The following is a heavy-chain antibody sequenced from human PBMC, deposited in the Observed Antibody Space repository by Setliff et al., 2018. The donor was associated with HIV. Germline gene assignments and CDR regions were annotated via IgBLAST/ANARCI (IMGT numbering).Heavy chain of an antibody. Sequence: PSETLSLTCTVSGGSISTYYWSWIRQAPGRGLEWIGYIYYTGRTNYNPSLKSRVTMSLASSKKQFSLKLSSVTAADTAVYFCARDVGGFTVFAVPRGGFDPWGQGTLVTAPQ. CDR1: GGSISTYY. V-gene: IGHV4-59*01. CDR2: IYYTGRT. CDR3: ARDVGGFTVFAVPRGGFDP. D-gene: IGHD3-3*01. J-gene: IGHJ5*02.